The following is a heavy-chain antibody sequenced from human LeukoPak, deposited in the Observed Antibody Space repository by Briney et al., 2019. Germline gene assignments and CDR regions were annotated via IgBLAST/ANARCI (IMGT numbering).Heavy chain of an antibody. V-gene: IGHV4-34*01. CDR1: GGSFSGYY. CDR3: ASTDYYDSSGYYT. CDR2: INHSGST. J-gene: IGHJ5*02. D-gene: IGHD3-22*01. Sequence: SETLSLTCAVYGGSFSGYYWSWLRQPPGKGLEWIGEINHSGSTNYNASLKSRVTISVDTSKNQFSLKLSSVTAADTAVYYCASTDYYDSSGYYTWGQGTLVTVSS.